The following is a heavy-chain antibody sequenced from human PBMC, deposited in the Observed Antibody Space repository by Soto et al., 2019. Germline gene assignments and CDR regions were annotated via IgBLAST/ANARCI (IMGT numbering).Heavy chain of an antibody. V-gene: IGHV4-39*01. J-gene: IGHJ5*02. CDR2: FHYGGST. CDR3: ARQSKQQLVPGWFDP. Sequence: SETLSLTCTVSGGSVTRTSFYWSWIRQTPGKGLEWIGYFHYGGSTYYNPSLKSRVTISVDTSKNQFSLKLSSVTAADTAVYYCARQSKQQLVPGWFDPWGQGTLVTVSS. CDR1: GGSVTRTSFY. D-gene: IGHD6-13*01.